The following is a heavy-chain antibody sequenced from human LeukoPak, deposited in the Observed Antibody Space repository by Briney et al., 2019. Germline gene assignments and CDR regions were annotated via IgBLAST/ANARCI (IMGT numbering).Heavy chain of an antibody. J-gene: IGHJ4*02. D-gene: IGHD3-10*01. CDR3: ARRSGGYYGSGSYSNFDY. CDR1: GGSFSGYY. V-gene: IGHV4-34*01. Sequence: SETLSLTCAVYGGSFSGYYWSWIRQPPGKGLEWIGEINHSGSTNYNPSLKSRVTISVDTSKNQFSLKLSSVTAADTAVYYCARRSGGYYGSGSYSNFDYWGQGTLVTVSS. CDR2: INHSGST.